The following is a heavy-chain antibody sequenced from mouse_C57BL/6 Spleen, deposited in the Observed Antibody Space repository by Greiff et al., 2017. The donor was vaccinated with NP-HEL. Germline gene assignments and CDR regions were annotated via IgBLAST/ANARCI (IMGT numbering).Heavy chain of an antibody. V-gene: IGHV14-4*01. CDR1: GFNIKDDY. CDR3: TTTLYGSSYQYFDY. J-gene: IGHJ2*01. Sequence: EVQLQESGAELVRPGASVKLSCTASGFNIKDDYMHWVKQRPEQGLEWIGWIDPENGDTEYASKVQGKATITADTSSNTDYLQLSSLTSEDTAIYYCTTTLYGSSYQYFDYWGQGTTLTVSS. D-gene: IGHD1-1*01. CDR2: IDPENGDT.